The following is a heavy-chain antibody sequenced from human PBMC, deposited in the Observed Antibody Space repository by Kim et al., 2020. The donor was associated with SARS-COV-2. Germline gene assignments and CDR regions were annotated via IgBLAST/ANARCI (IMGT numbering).Heavy chain of an antibody. Sequence: GGSLRLSCAASGFTFSDSPIHLVRQASGKGLEWVGRIRSKVYSYATSYAASVKGRFTISRDDSESTAYLQMNSLKTEDTAVYYMTRIPGTPLAFWNAFDVWGQGTMVTVSS. D-gene: IGHD1-1*01. V-gene: IGHV3-73*01. CDR2: IRSKVYSYAT. CDR3: TRIPGTPLAFWNAFDV. J-gene: IGHJ3*01. CDR1: GFTFSDSP.